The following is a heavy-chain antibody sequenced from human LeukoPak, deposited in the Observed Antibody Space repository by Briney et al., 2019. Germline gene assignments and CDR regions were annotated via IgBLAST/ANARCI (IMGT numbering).Heavy chain of an antibody. J-gene: IGHJ4*02. CDR2: IRYDGSNK. V-gene: IGHV3-30*02. CDR3: AKDPLTHIAVAGGFDY. Sequence: GGSLRLSCAASGFTFSSYGMHWVRQAPGKALEWVAFIRYDGSNKYYADSVKGRFTISRDNSKNTLYLQMNSLRAEDTAVYYCAKDPLTHIAVAGGFDYWGQGTLVTVSS. D-gene: IGHD6-19*01. CDR1: GFTFSSYG.